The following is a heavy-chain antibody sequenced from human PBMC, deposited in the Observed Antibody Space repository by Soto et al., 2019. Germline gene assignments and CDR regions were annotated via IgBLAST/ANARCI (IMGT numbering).Heavy chain of an antibody. D-gene: IGHD1-26*01. CDR2: IWYDGSNK. Sequence: GSLRLSCAASGFTFSSYGMHWVRQAPGKGLEWVAVIWYDGSNKDYADSVKGRFTISRDNSKNTLYLQMNSLRAEDTAVYYCARDRVPGSPLNYGMDVWGQGTTVTVS. J-gene: IGHJ6*02. V-gene: IGHV3-33*01. CDR1: GFTFSSYG. CDR3: ARDRVPGSPLNYGMDV.